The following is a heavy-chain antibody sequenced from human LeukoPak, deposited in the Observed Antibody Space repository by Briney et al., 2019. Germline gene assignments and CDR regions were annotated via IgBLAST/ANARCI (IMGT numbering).Heavy chain of an antibody. V-gene: IGHV1-69*06. J-gene: IGHJ6*04. CDR3: ARRYCTNGVCYRDRGAFDI. Sequence: SVKVSCKTSGGTFSSDIISWVRQAPGQGLEWMGEIIPIFSTTNYAQKFQGRVTITADKSTSTAYMELSSLRSEDTAMYYCARRYCTNGVCYRDRGAFDIWGKGTTVTVSS. D-gene: IGHD2-8*01. CDR2: IIPIFSTT. CDR1: GGTFSSDI.